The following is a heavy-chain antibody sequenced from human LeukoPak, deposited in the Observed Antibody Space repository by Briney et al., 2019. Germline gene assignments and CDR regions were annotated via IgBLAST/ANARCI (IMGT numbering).Heavy chain of an antibody. CDR1: GFMSSGHY. CDR2: SRNKGQGYTT. CDR3: AKSGASPLYHMDV. D-gene: IGHD1-26*01. V-gene: IGHV3-72*01. J-gene: IGHJ6*03. Sequence: PGGSLRLSCVASGFMSSGHYIDWVRQAPGKGLEWLGRSRNKGQGYTTEYAASVKGRFTFSRDETNNSLDLQMSSLRVDDTAIYYCAKSGASPLYHMDVWGKGATVTVSS.